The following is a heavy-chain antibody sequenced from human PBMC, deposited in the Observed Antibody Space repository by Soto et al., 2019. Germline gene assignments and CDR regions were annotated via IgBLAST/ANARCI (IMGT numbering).Heavy chain of an antibody. D-gene: IGHD3-22*01. J-gene: IGHJ4*02. V-gene: IGHV1-46*01. CDR3: AREGELSPHYYDSSGYIDY. Sequence: EASVKVSCKASGYTFTSYYMHWVRQAPGQGLEWMGIINPSGGSTSYAQKFQGRVTMTRDTSTSTVYMELSSLRSEDTAVYYCAREGELSPHYYDSSGYIDYWGQGTLVTVSS. CDR2: INPSGGST. CDR1: GYTFTSYY.